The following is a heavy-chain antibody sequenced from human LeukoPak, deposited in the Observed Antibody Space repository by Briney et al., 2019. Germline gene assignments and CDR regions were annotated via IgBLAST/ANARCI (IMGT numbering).Heavy chain of an antibody. D-gene: IGHD3-10*01. V-gene: IGHV4-39*07. CDR2: IYYSGST. CDR1: GGSISSSSYY. Sequence: ASETLSLTCTVSGGSISSSSYYWGWIRQPPGKGLEWIGSIYYSGSTYYNPSLKSRVTISVDTSKNQFSLKLSSVTAADTAVYYCARDLYGSGSSSYWGQGTLVTVSS. CDR3: ARDLYGSGSSSY. J-gene: IGHJ4*02.